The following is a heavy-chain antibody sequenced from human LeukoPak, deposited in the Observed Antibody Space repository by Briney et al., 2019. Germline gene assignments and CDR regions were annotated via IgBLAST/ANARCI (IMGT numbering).Heavy chain of an antibody. CDR1: GGSISSSTHY. D-gene: IGHD3-10*01. J-gene: IGHJ5*02. Sequence: SETLSLTCTVSGGSISSSTHYWGWIRQPPGRGLEWIGSMSYSGSTYYNPSLESRVTISVDTSKNQFSLKLSSVTAADTAVYYCARLREILNCFDPWGQGSLVTVSS. CDR3: ARLREILNCFDP. CDR2: MSYSGST. V-gene: IGHV4-39*01.